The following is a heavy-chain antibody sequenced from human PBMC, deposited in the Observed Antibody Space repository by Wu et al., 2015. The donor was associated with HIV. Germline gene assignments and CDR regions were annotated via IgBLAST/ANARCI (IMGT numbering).Heavy chain of an antibody. D-gene: IGHD2-15*01. V-gene: IGHV1-2*02. Sequence: QVQLVQSGAEVRGPGASVKISCKASGYTFSDYFIFWLRQAPGQGLEWMGWTNLNTGGTNYAPKFQGRVTMTRDTSISTAYIELGGLTSDDTAVYYCARDELFRVDDAFDMWGQGTMVTVSS. J-gene: IGHJ3*02. CDR3: ARDELFRVDDAFDM. CDR1: GYTFSDYF. CDR2: TNLNTGGT.